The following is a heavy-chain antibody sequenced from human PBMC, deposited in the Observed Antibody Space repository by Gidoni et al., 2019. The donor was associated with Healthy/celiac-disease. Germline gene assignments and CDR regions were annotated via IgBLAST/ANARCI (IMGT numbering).Heavy chain of an antibody. D-gene: IGHD2-15*01. V-gene: IGHV3-48*01. Sequence: EVQLVESGGGLVQPGGSLRLSCAASGFTFSSYSMNWVSYISSSSSTIYYADSVKGRFTISRDNGKNALYLQMNSLRAEDTAVYYCARGLRDIVVVVAGVDYWGQGTLVTVSS. J-gene: IGHJ4*02. CDR3: ARGLRDIVVVVAGVDY. CDR2: ISSSSSTI. CDR1: GFTFSSYS.